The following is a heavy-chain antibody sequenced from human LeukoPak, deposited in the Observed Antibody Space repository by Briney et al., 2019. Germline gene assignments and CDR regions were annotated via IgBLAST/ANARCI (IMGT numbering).Heavy chain of an antibody. D-gene: IGHD2-2*01. V-gene: IGHV6-1*01. CDR1: GDSVSSNGAA. Sequence: PSQTLSLTCAISGDSVSSNGAAWNWIRQSPSRGLEWLGRTYYRSKWYNDYAASVKSRISINPETSKNRISLQLNSVSPEDTAVYYCARGRLIIAYYSGISYYRDDAFDIWGQGTLVTVSS. CDR2: TYYRSKWYN. CDR3: ARGRLIIAYYSGISYYRDDAFDI. J-gene: IGHJ3*02.